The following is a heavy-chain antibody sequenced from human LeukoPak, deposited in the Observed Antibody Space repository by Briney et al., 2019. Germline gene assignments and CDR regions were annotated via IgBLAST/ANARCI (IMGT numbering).Heavy chain of an antibody. J-gene: IGHJ3*02. CDR3: AKLVVPAAIRGGAFDI. V-gene: IGHV4-38-2*02. D-gene: IGHD2-2*01. CDR2: IYHSGST. CDR1: GYSISSGYY. Sequence: SETLSLTCTVSGYSISSGYYWGWIRQPPGKGLEWIGSIYHSGSTYYNPSLKSRVTISVDTSKNQFSLKLSSVTAADTAVYYCAKLVVPAAIRGGAFDIWGQGTMVTVSS.